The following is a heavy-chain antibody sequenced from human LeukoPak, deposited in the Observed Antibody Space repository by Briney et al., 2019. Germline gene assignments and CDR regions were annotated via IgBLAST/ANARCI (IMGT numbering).Heavy chain of an antibody. D-gene: IGHD3-16*01. CDR3: ARRQGGQNWYFDL. CDR2: IYPGDSDT. Sequence: GESLKISCQGSGFRFDIYWIGWVRQIPGKGLEWMGNIYPGDSDTRFSPSFHGQVTMSADRSSGTAYLQWSSLKASDTAMYYCARRQGGQNWYFDLWGRGTTVTVSS. V-gene: IGHV5-51*03. J-gene: IGHJ2*01. CDR1: GFRFDIYW.